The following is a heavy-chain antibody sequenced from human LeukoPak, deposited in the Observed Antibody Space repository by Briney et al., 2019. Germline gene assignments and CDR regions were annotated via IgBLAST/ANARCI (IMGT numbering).Heavy chain of an antibody. D-gene: IGHD2-2*01. Sequence: SETLSLTCAVYGWSFNDYYWNWIRQPPGKGLEWIGEINARGATNYNPSLNSRVTISVDTSKKQFSLRLTSMIAADTALYYCARGQVPAARGYNWFDPWGQGTLVTVSS. CDR1: GWSFNDYY. J-gene: IGHJ5*02. CDR3: ARGQVPAARGYNWFDP. V-gene: IGHV4-34*01. CDR2: INARGAT.